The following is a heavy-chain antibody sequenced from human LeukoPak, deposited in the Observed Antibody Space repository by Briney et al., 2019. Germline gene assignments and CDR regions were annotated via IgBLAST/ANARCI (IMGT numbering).Heavy chain of an antibody. CDR1: GDSVSNNSAA. Sequence: SQTLSLTCAISGDSVSNNSAAWNWIRQSPSRGLEWLGRTYYRSKWYNDYAVSVKSRITINPDTSKNQFSLQLNSVTPEDTAVYYCARDRPFEDSYAEYNWFDPWGQGTLVTVSS. CDR2: TYYRSKWYN. CDR3: ARDRPFEDSYAEYNWFDP. D-gene: IGHD5-18*01. V-gene: IGHV6-1*01. J-gene: IGHJ5*02.